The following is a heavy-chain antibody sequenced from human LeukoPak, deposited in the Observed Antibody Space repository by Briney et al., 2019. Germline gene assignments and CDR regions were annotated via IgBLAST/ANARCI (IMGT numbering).Heavy chain of an antibody. CDR1: GGTFSSYT. J-gene: IGHJ4*02. D-gene: IGHD2-2*01. V-gene: IGHV1-69*01. CDR2: IIPIFGTA. Sequence: SVKVSCKASGGTFSSYTISWVRQAPGQGLEWMGGIIPIFGTANYAQKFQGRVTITADESTSTAYMELSSLRSEDTAVYYCARKGSMLITKAALDYWGQGTLVTVSS. CDR3: ARKGSMLITKAALDY.